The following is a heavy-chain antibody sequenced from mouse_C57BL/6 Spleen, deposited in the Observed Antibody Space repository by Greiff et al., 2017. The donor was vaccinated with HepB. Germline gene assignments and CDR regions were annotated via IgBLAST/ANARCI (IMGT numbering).Heavy chain of an antibody. CDR3: ARGTTVVAVDY. V-gene: IGHV5-4*01. CDR1: GFTFSSYA. D-gene: IGHD1-1*01. CDR2: ISDGGSYT. J-gene: IGHJ2*01. Sequence: EVQLVESGGGLVKPGGSLKLSCAASGFTFSSYAMSWVRQTPEKRLEWVATISDGGSYTYYPDNVKGRFTISRDNAKNNLYLQMSHLKSEDTAMYYCARGTTVVAVDYWGQGTTLTVPS.